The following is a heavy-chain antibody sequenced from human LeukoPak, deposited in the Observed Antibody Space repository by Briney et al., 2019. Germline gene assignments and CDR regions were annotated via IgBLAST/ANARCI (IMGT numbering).Heavy chain of an antibody. V-gene: IGHV4-59*01. CDR2: IYYSGST. CDR1: GGSISSYY. D-gene: IGHD2-2*01. CDR3: ASCAGTSCYYYYYMDV. Sequence: PSETLSLTCTVSGGSISSYYWSWIRQPPGKGLEWIGYIYYSGSTNYNPSLKSRVTIPVDTSKNQFSLKLSSVTAADTAVYYCASCAGTSCYYYYYMDVWGKGTTVTVSS. J-gene: IGHJ6*03.